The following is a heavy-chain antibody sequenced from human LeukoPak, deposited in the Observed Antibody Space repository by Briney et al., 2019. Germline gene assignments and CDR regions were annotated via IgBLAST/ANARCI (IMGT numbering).Heavy chain of an antibody. J-gene: IGHJ6*04. V-gene: IGHV3-48*01. CDR3: AELGITMIGGV. CDR1: GFTFSSYS. CDR2: ISSSSSPI. Sequence: GGTLRLSCAASGFTFSSYSMSWVRQAPGKGLEWVSYISSSSSPIYYADSVKGRFTISRDNAKNSLYLQMNSLRAEDTAVYYCAELGITMIGGVWGKGTTVTISS. D-gene: IGHD3-10*02.